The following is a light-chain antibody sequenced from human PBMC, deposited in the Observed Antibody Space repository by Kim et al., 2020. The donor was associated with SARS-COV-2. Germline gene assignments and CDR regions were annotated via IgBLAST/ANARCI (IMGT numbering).Light chain of an antibody. V-gene: IGLV1-51*01. CDR2: DNN. CDR1: SSNIGNNY. J-gene: IGLJ2*01. Sequence: GQKVTITYSGSSSNIGNNYVSWYQQLPGTAPKLLIYDNNKRPSGIPDRFSGSKSGTSATLGITGLQTGDEADYYCGTWDSSLSSEVFGGGTQLTVL. CDR3: GTWDSSLSSEV.